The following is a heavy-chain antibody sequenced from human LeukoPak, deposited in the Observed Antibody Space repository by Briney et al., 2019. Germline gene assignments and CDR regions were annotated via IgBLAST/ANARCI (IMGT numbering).Heavy chain of an antibody. V-gene: IGHV5-51*01. CDR3: ARPRFGEGNWFDP. D-gene: IGHD3-10*01. CDR1: GYSFTSYW. CDR2: IYPGDSDT. J-gene: IGHJ5*02. Sequence: PGESLKISFKGSGYSFTSYWIGWVRQMPGKGLEWMGIIYPGDSDTRYSPSFQGQVTISADKSISTAYLQWSSLKASDTTMYYCARPRFGEGNWFDPWGQGTLVTVSS.